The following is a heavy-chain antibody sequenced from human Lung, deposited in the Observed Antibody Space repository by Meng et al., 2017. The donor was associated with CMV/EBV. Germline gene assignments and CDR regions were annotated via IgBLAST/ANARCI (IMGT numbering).Heavy chain of an antibody. CDR1: GGSISHYC. V-gene: IGHV4-59*01. CDR3: ARGHYGDSSDYFDF. J-gene: IGHJ4*02. Sequence: LSLXCTVSGGSISHYCWNWIRQPPGKGLEWIGYIYYNRGTNYNPSLKGRVTISLETSKNQFSLKLSSVTAADTAVYYCARGHYGDSSDYFDFWGQGTPVTVSS. D-gene: IGHD4/OR15-4a*01. CDR2: IYYNRGT.